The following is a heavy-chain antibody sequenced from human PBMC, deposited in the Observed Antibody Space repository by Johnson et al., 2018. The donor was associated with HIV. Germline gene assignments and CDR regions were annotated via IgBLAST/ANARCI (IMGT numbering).Heavy chain of an antibody. Sequence: VQLVESGGGLVQPGGSLRLSCAASGFTVSSNYMSWVRQAPGKGLEWVSVIYSGGSTYYADFVKGRFTISRDNSKNTLYLQMNSLRAEDTAVYYCARTPIRTSDTGDFDIWGQGTMVTVSS. CDR1: GFTVSSNY. CDR2: IYSGGST. D-gene: IGHD3-16*01. CDR3: ARTPIRTSDTGDFDI. J-gene: IGHJ3*02. V-gene: IGHV3-66*01.